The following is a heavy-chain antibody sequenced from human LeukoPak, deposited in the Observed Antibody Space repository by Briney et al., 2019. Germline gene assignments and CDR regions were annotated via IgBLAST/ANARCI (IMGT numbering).Heavy chain of an antibody. Sequence: ASVKVSCKASGYTFTGYYMHWVRQAPGQGLEWMGWINPNSGGTNYAQKFQGRVTMTRDTSISTAYMELSRLRSDDTAVYYCAREGLVVAAAGTGAFDIWGQGTMVTVSS. CDR2: INPNSGGT. V-gene: IGHV1-2*02. J-gene: IGHJ3*02. D-gene: IGHD6-13*01. CDR1: GYTFTGYY. CDR3: AREGLVVAAAGTGAFDI.